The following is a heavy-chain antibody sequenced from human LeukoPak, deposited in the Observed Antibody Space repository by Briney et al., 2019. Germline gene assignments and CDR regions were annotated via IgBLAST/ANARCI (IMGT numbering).Heavy chain of an antibody. CDR2: INYSGTT. CDR3: ARGKKRQRRGSAISSPYNDHFDF. D-gene: IGHD3-10*01. CDR1: PESFSDYF. Sequence: SETLSLTCAGEPESFSDYFWAWTRQPPAKGLEWIGEINYSGTTNYNPSLKSRLTLSVDASNKQFSLTLTSVTAADTAVYFCARGKKRQRRGSAISSPYNDHFDFWGQGTLVTVSS. J-gene: IGHJ4*02. V-gene: IGHV4-34*01.